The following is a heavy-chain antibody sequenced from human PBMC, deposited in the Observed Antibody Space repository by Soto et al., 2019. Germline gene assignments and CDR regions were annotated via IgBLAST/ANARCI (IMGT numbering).Heavy chain of an antibody. J-gene: IGHJ5*02. CDR1: GGSISTSRYY. CDR3: AGLQSMRLSGLDP. V-gene: IGHV4-39*01. D-gene: IGHD3-16*02. CDR2: IFYSGTT. Sequence: PSETLSLTCTVSGGSISTSRYYWGWIRQPPGKGLECVGSIFYSGTTYYNPSLKSRVTISVDTSNNQFSLKLSPVTAADTAVYYCAGLQSMRLSGLDPWGQGTLVTVSS.